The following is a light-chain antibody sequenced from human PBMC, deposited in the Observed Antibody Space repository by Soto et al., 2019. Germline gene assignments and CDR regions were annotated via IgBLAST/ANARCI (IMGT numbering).Light chain of an antibody. CDR2: GAS. CDR1: QSVSSSY. CDR3: QQDGSSPPSWT. Sequence: ETVLTQSPGTLSLSPGERATLSCRASQSVSSSYLAWYQQKPGQAPRLLIYGASSRATGIPDRLSGSGSGTDFTLTISRLEPEDFSVYYCQQDGSSPPSWTFGQGTKVEIK. J-gene: IGKJ1*01. V-gene: IGKV3-20*01.